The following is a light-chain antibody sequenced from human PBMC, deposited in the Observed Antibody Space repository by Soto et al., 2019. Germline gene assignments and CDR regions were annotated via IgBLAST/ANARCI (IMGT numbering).Light chain of an antibody. CDR3: QQYYSSPFT. J-gene: IGKJ3*01. Sequence: DIVMTQSPDSLAVSLGERATINCKSSRTILSSSNNMNYLAWYQQKPGQPPRLLIYWASTRESGVPDRFSGSGSGTDFTLNISRLQAEDVAGYYCQQYYSSPFTFGPGTKVDIK. CDR1: RTILSSSNNMNY. V-gene: IGKV4-1*01. CDR2: WAS.